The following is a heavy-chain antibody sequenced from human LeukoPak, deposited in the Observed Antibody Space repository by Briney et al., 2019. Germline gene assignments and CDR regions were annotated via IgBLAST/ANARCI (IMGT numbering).Heavy chain of an antibody. Sequence: PGGSLRLSCAASGFTVSSNYMSWVRQAPGKGLEWVSVIYSGGSTYYADSVKGRFTISRDNSKNTLYLQMNSLRAEDTAVYYCAREALNSPDAFDIWGQGTMVTVSS. CDR2: IYSGGST. D-gene: IGHD2-21*01. CDR3: AREALNSPDAFDI. J-gene: IGHJ3*02. CDR1: GFTVSSNY. V-gene: IGHV3-53*01.